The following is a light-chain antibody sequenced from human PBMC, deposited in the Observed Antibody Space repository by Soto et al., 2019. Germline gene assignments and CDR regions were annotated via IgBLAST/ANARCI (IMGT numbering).Light chain of an antibody. CDR3: QQYNSYSVT. CDR2: DAS. CDR1: QSVSGW. J-gene: IGKJ1*01. Sequence: DIQMTQSPSTLSASVGDTVTVTCRASQSVSGWLAWYQQKPGKAPKFLVYDASNLESGVPSRFSGSGSGTEFTLTISSLQPDDFATYYCQQYNSYSVTFGQGTKVDI. V-gene: IGKV1-5*01.